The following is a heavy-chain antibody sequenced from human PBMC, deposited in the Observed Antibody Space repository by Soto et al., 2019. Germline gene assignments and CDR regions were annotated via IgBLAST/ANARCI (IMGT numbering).Heavy chain of an antibody. CDR3: ARVVRGAGTYYMDY. J-gene: IGHJ4*02. D-gene: IGHD3-10*01. CDR2: ISSSSSAI. V-gene: IGHV3-48*01. CDR1: GFTFSSYS. Sequence: LRLSCAASGFTFSSYSMNWVRQAPGKGLEWVSYISSSSSAIYYADSVKGRFTISRDNAKNSLYLQMNSLRAEDTAVYSCARVVRGAGTYYMDYWGQGTLVTVSS.